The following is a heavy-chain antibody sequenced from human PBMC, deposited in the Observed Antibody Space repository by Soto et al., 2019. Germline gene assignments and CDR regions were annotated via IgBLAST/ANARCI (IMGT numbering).Heavy chain of an antibody. V-gene: IGHV1-69*04. D-gene: IGHD3-10*01. Sequence: SVKVSCKASGYTFASYAMHWVRQAPGQRLEWMGRINPIISMSNYAQKFQGRVTMTADKSTNTAYMELRSLRSEDTAMYFCATSYGSGYRAFDSWGQGALVTVSS. CDR1: GYTFASYA. CDR2: INPIISMS. CDR3: ATSYGSGYRAFDS. J-gene: IGHJ4*02.